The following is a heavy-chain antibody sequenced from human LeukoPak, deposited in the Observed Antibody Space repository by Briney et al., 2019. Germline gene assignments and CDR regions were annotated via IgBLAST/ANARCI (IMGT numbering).Heavy chain of an antibody. D-gene: IGHD3-16*01. J-gene: IGHJ4*02. CDR3: ARDQPLGGY. CDR1: GYTFTGYY. V-gene: IGHV1-2*02. Sequence: GASVKVSCKASGYTFTGYYMHWVRQAPGQGLEWMGWINPNSGGTNSALKFQGRVTMTRDTSMSTVYMELSRLTSDDTAVYYCARDQPLGGYWGQGTLVTVSS. CDR2: INPNSGGT.